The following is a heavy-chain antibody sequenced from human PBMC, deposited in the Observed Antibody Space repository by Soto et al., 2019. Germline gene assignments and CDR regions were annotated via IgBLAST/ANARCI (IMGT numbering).Heavy chain of an antibody. CDR2: ISFDGSTK. J-gene: IGHJ4*02. D-gene: IGHD4-17*01. Sequence: QVQLVESGGGVVQPGRSLRLSCAASGFTFRSYGMHWVRQTPGKGLGWVAVISFDGSTKYYEDSVKGRFTVSRDNSXNTLYLQMNSLRGDDTALYYCAKPGRDHGDSPNDYWGQGTLVTVAS. CDR3: AKPGRDHGDSPNDY. CDR1: GFTFRSYG. V-gene: IGHV3-30*18.